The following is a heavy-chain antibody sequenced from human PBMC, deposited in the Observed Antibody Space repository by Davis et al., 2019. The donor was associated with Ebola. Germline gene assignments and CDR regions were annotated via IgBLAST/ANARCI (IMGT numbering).Heavy chain of an antibody. J-gene: IGHJ6*02. Sequence: GGSLRLSCAASGFTFSGSAMHWVRQASGKGLEWVGRIRSKANSYVTAYAASVKGRFTISRDDSKNTSYLQMNSLKTEDTAVYYCKLELPLGCYYYGMDVWGQGTTVTVSS. V-gene: IGHV3-73*01. CDR1: GFTFSGSA. CDR2: IRSKANSYVT. D-gene: IGHD1-7*01. CDR3: KLELPLGCYYYGMDV.